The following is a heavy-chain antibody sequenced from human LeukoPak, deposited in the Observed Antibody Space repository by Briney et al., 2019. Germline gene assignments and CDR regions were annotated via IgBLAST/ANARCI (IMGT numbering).Heavy chain of an antibody. V-gene: IGHV3-23*01. CDR1: GFTFSTYT. J-gene: IGHJ2*01. D-gene: IGHD4-17*01. CDR2: MSGDGDYT. CDR3: AKEVLDYEIXFWYFDL. Sequence: GGSLRLSCAASGFTFSTYTMSWVRQAPGKGLEWVSAMSGDGDYTYYADSVKGRFTISRDNSKNTLYLQINTLRAEDTAVYHCAKEVLDYEIXFWYFDLWGLGTMVTVSS.